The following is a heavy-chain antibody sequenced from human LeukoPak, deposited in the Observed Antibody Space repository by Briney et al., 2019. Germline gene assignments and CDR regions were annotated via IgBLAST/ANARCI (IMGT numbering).Heavy chain of an antibody. J-gene: IGHJ4*02. V-gene: IGHV3-23*01. Sequence: PGGSLRLSCAASGFTFSTFAMIWVRQPPGKGLEWVSSIFPSGGEIHYADSVRGRFTISRDNSKSTLSLQMNSLRAEDTAVYYCARTVSSSRYYDSSGFYNRWAFDYWGQGTLVTVSS. CDR1: GFTFSTFA. D-gene: IGHD3-22*01. CDR2: IFPSGGEI. CDR3: ARTVSSSRYYDSSGFYNRWAFDY.